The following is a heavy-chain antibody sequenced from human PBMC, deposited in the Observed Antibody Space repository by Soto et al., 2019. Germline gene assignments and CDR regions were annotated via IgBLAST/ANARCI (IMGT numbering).Heavy chain of an antibody. CDR3: ARASPVVTDV. J-gene: IGHJ6*02. Sequence: LCGGSISSGDYYWSWLRQPPGKGLEWIGYIYYSGSTYYNPSLKSRVTISVDTSKNQFSLKLSSVTAADTAVYYCARASPVVTDVGGQGTTVTVSS. CDR2: IYYSGST. D-gene: IGHD5-18*01. CDR1: GGSISSGDYY. V-gene: IGHV4-30-4*01.